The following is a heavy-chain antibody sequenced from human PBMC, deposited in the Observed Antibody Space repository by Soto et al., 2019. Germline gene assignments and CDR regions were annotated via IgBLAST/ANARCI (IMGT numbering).Heavy chain of an antibody. CDR3: ARDVINYSSGWYYFDY. Sequence: GGSLRLSCAASRFTFSSYGMHWVRQAPGKGLEWVAVIWYDGSNKYYADSVKGRFTISRDNSKNTLYLQMNSLRAEDTAVYYCARDVINYSSGWYYFDYWGQGTLVTVSS. CDR2: IWYDGSNK. J-gene: IGHJ4*02. CDR1: RFTFSSYG. D-gene: IGHD6-19*01. V-gene: IGHV3-33*01.